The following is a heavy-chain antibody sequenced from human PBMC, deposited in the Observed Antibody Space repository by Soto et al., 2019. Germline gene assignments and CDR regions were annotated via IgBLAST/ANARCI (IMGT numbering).Heavy chain of an antibody. V-gene: IGHV4-39*01. Sequence: QLQLQESGPGLVKPSETLSLSCTVSGGSITSSFYWGWIRQPPGKGLEWIGSIYGTGNTYYNPSLQGRATLSAATSTDQFSLNLTSVTAADTAVYYCRSSGRYSTDVWGQGATVTVSS. D-gene: IGHD6-13*01. J-gene: IGHJ6*02. CDR3: RSSGRYSTDV. CDR1: GGSITSSFY. CDR2: IYGTGNT.